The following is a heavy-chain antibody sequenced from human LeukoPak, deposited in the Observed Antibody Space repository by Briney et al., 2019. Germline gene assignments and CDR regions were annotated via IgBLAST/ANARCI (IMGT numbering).Heavy chain of an antibody. CDR1: GGAFSSYA. Sequence: SVKVSCKTSGGAFSSYAFSWVRQAPGQGLEWMGRIIPVFGTSNYAQKFQGRVTITADESTRTAYMELSSLRSEDTAVYYCARERGGYNYGRAYMDVWGKRTTVTVSS. V-gene: IGHV1-69*13. J-gene: IGHJ6*03. CDR3: ARERGGYNYGRAYMDV. CDR2: IIPVFGTS. D-gene: IGHD5-18*01.